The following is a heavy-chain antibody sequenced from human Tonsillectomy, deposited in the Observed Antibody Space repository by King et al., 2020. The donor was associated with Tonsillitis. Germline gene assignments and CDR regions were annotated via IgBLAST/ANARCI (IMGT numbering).Heavy chain of an antibody. V-gene: IGHV3-30-3*01. Sequence: VQLVESGGGVVQPGRSLRLSCAASGFTFSHYAVHWVRQAPGKGLEWVAVISYDGSYKYYADSVKGRFSISRDNAKNTLYLQMNSLSAGDTAMYYCARDFDSSWLRLGGWFDPWGQGTLVTVSS. D-gene: IGHD3-9*01. CDR1: GFTFSHYA. CDR3: ARDFDSSWLRLGGWFDP. J-gene: IGHJ5*02. CDR2: ISYDGSYK.